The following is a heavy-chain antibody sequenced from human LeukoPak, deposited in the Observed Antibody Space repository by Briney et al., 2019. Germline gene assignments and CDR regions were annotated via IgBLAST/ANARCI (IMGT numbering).Heavy chain of an antibody. CDR1: GFTFSIYW. CDR3: VREVSGSSYFDY. Sequence: GGSLRLSCEVSGFTFSIYWMHWVRQAPGKGLVWVSRINNVGSSTTYEDSVKGRFTISRGNAKNTVYLQMNSLKVEDTAVYYCVREVSGSSYFDYWGQGTQVTVSS. J-gene: IGHJ4*02. CDR2: INNVGSST. V-gene: IGHV3-74*01. D-gene: IGHD1-26*01.